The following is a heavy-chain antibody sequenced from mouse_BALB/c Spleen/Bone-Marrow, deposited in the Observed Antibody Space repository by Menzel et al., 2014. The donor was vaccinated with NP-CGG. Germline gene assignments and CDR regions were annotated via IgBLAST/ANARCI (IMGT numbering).Heavy chain of an antibody. CDR3: TRSYGSYLYALGY. J-gene: IGHJ4*01. Sequence: VQLQQSGAELVRPGASVKLSCKASGYTFTSYWINWVKQRPGQGLEWIGNIYPSDSYTNYNQKFRDKATLTVDISSSTAYMQLSSPTSEDSAVYYCTRSYGSYLYALGYWGQGTSVTVSS. D-gene: IGHD2-1*01. CDR1: GYTFTSYW. V-gene: IGHV1-69*02. CDR2: IYPSDSYT.